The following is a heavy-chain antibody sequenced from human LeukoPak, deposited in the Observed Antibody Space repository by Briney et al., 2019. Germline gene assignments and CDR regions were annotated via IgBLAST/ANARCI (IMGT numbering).Heavy chain of an antibody. D-gene: IGHD4-17*01. Sequence: GYLYYSGSTYYNPSLKSRVTISVDTSKNQFSLKLSSVTAADTAVYYCARVFYGDYVFGYWGQGTLVTVSS. CDR3: ARVFYGDYVFGY. J-gene: IGHJ4*02. CDR2: LYYSGST. V-gene: IGHV4-31*02.